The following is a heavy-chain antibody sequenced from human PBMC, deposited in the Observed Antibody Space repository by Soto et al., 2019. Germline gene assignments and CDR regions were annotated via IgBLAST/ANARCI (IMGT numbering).Heavy chain of an antibody. D-gene: IGHD3-9*01. J-gene: IGHJ4*02. V-gene: IGHV3-23*01. CDR1: GFTFSNYA. CDR2: ISGSGGST. CDR3: AKGRRDDTLTGFYLTYFDY. Sequence: EVQLLESGGGLVQPGSSLRLSCAASGFTFSNYAMSWVRQTPAGGLEWVSPISGSGGSTFYADSVKGRFTISRDNPKNTLYLQMNSLRADDTAVCYCAKGRRDDTLTGFYLTYFDYWGREPLVTVPS.